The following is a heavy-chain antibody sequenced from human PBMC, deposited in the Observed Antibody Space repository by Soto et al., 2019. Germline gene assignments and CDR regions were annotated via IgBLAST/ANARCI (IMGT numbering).Heavy chain of an antibody. J-gene: IGHJ6*02. Sequence: QVQLVQSGAEVKKPGSSVKVSCKASGGTFSSYAISWVRQAPGQGLEWMGGIIPIFGTANYAQKFQGRVTITADESTRPAYMKLSRLRSEDTAVYYCARGSQYSPRRPYYYGMDVWGQGTAVTVSS. V-gene: IGHV1-69*12. CDR2: IIPIFGTA. CDR3: ARGSQYSPRRPYYYGMDV. D-gene: IGHD6-6*01. CDR1: GGTFSSYA.